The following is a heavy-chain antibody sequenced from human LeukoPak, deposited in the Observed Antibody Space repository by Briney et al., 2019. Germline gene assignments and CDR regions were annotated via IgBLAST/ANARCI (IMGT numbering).Heavy chain of an antibody. CDR2: ISNSGSMI. CDR3: ARDRYYYDSSGDLHAFDI. CDR1: GFTFSDYY. V-gene: IGHV3-11*04. D-gene: IGHD3-22*01. J-gene: IGHJ3*02. Sequence: GGSLRLSCAATGFTFSDYYMTWIRQAPGKGLEWVSYISNSGSMIYYADSVKGRFTISRDNAKNSLYLQMNSLRAEDTAVYYCARDRYYYDSSGDLHAFDIWGQGTMVTVSS.